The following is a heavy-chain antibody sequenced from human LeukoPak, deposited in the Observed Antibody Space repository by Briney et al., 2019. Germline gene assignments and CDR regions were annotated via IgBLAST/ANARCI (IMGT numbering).Heavy chain of an antibody. CDR2: ISSSSYI. J-gene: IGHJ3*02. CDR1: GFTFSSYS. Sequence: GGSLRLSCAASGFTFSSYSMNWVRQAPGKGLEWVSSISSSSYIYYADSVKGRFTISRDNAKNSLYLQMNSLRAEDTAVYYCARDTISSSSTYDAFDIWGQGTMVTVSS. V-gene: IGHV3-21*01. CDR3: ARDTISSSSTYDAFDI. D-gene: IGHD6-13*01.